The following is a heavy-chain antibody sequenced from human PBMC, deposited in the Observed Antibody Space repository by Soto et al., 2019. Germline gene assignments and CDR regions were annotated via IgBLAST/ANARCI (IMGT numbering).Heavy chain of an antibody. J-gene: IGHJ4*02. CDR1: GYTFTSYG. V-gene: IGHV1-18*04. Sequence: QVQLVQSGTEVKKSGASVNVSCKAFGYTFTSYGFSWVRQVPGQGLEWLGWISAFNGDTQYAQTMKGRLTVTTDTSTTTVHMELSSLTPADTAVYYCTREAGWQRMVPNDWGQGTLVTVS. D-gene: IGHD6-25*01. CDR3: TREAGWQRMVPND. CDR2: ISAFNGDT.